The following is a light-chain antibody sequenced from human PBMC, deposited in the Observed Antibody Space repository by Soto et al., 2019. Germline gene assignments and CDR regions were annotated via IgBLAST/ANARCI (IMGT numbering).Light chain of an antibody. V-gene: IGKV3-20*01. CDR1: QSVSSSY. Sequence: EMVLTQSPGTLSLSPGERATLSCRASQSVSSSYLAWYQQKPGQAPRLLIYGASSRATGIPDRFSGSGSGTDFTLTISRLAPEDGAVYYCQQYGSSPRTFGQGTKLEIK. J-gene: IGKJ2*01. CDR3: QQYGSSPRT. CDR2: GAS.